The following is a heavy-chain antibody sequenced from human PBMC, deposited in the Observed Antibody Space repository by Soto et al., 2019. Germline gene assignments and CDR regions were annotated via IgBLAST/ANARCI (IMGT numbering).Heavy chain of an antibody. CDR3: ARIGLGYSSGWYVADY. V-gene: IGHV3-33*01. D-gene: IGHD6-19*01. CDR2: IWYDGSNK. Sequence: QVQLVESGGGVVQPGRSLRLSCAASGFTFSSYGMHWVRQAPGKGLEWVAVIWYDGSNKYYADSVKGRFTISRDNSKNTLYLQVNSLRAEDTAVYYCARIGLGYSSGWYVADYWGQGTLVTVSS. CDR1: GFTFSSYG. J-gene: IGHJ4*02.